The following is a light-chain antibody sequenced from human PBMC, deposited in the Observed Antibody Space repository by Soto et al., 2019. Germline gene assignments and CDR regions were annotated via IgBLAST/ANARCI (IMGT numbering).Light chain of an antibody. CDR2: GNS. CDR3: QSYDSSLSVV. Sequence: QSALAQPPSVSGAPWQRVTISCTGSSSNIGAGYDVHWYQQLPGTAPKLLIYGNSNRPSGVPDRFSGSKSGTSASLAITGLQAEDEADYYCQSYDSSLSVVFGTGTKVTVL. V-gene: IGLV1-40*01. J-gene: IGLJ1*01. CDR1: SSNIGAGYD.